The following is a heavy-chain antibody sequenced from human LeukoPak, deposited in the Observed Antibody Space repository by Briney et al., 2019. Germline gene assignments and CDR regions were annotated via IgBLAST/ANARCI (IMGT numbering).Heavy chain of an antibody. J-gene: IGHJ4*02. Sequence: SLKLSCTASGGTFSSYAISWVRQAPGQGLEWMGGINPIFGTANYAQKFQGRVTITADESTSTAYMELSSLRSEDTAVYYCARSVRRRLTGSEFDYWGQGTLVTVSS. D-gene: IGHD3-9*01. CDR3: ARSVRRRLTGSEFDY. CDR1: GGTFSSYA. V-gene: IGHV1-69*13. CDR2: INPIFGTA.